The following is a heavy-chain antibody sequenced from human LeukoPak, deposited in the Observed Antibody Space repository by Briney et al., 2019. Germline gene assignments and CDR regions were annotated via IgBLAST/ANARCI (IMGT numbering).Heavy chain of an antibody. CDR1: GSTFSSHA. Sequence: PGGSLRLSCAASGSTFSSHAMTWVPQAPGKGLECVSVISDRGGSTFYADSVKGRFTIYRDDSKNILYLQINSLRAEDTAVYFCAGSGSYTYFNYWGQGTLVTVSS. CDR2: ISDRGGST. D-gene: IGHD3-10*01. J-gene: IGHJ4*02. CDR3: AGSGSYTYFNY. V-gene: IGHV3-23*01.